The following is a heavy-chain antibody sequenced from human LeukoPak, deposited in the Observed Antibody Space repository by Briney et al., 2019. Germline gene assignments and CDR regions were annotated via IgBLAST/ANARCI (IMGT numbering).Heavy chain of an antibody. CDR3: AREVSNVAVVVPASTGDYYGMDV. CDR1: GFTFSSYA. D-gene: IGHD2-2*01. Sequence: PGGSLRLSCAASGFTFSSYAMHWVRQAPGKGLEWVAVISYDGSNKYYADSVKGRFTISRDNSKNTLYLQMNSLRAEDTAVYYCAREVSNVAVVVPASTGDYYGMDVWGQGTTVTVSS. V-gene: IGHV3-30-3*01. J-gene: IGHJ6*02. CDR2: ISYDGSNK.